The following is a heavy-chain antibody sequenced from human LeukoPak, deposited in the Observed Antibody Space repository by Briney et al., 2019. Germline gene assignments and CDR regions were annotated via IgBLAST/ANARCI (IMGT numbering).Heavy chain of an antibody. CDR3: ARVGYSSSYDY. CDR1: GGSISSYY. CDR2: IFASGST. D-gene: IGHD6-13*01. Sequence: SETLSLTCTVSGGSISSYYWSWIRQPPGKGLEWIGYIFASGSTYYNPSLKSRVTISVDTSKNQFSLKLSSVTAADTAVYYCARVGYSSSYDYWGQGTLVTVSS. V-gene: IGHV4-4*09. J-gene: IGHJ4*02.